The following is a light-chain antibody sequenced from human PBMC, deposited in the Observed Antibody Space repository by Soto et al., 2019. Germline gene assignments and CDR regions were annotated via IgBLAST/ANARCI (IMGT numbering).Light chain of an antibody. V-gene: IGKV3-11*01. J-gene: IGKJ4*01. Sequence: DIMMTQSPATLSVSPGETATLSCRASQSISSNLAWYQQKPGQPPRLLIYDASNRATGIPARFSGSGSGTDFTLTISSLEPEDFAVYYCQHRSNWPLTFGGGTKVDIK. CDR1: QSISSN. CDR3: QHRSNWPLT. CDR2: DAS.